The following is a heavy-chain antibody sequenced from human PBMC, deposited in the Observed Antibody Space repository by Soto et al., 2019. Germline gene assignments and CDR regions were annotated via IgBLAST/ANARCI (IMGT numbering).Heavy chain of an antibody. CDR2: ISSSSSTI. CDR3: ARANYYGSPGDFDY. J-gene: IGHJ4*02. Sequence: GGSLRLSCAASGFTFSSCSMNWVRQAPGKGLEWVSYISSSSSTIYYADSVKGRLTISRDNAKNSLYLQMNSLRAEDTAVYYCARANYYGSPGDFDYWGQGTLVTVSS. V-gene: IGHV3-48*01. CDR1: GFTFSSCS. D-gene: IGHD3-10*01.